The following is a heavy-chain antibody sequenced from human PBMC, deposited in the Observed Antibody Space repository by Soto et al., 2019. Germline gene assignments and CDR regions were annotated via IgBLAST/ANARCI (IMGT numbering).Heavy chain of an antibody. Sequence: SETLSLTCTVSGGSISSSNYYWGWIRQPPGKGLEWIGSMYYTGSTYYNPSLKSRVTLFVDTSNNQFSLNLSSVTAADTAVYYCVRRRITTFGVIIRGGVTDYWGQGTLVTVSS. CDR1: GGSISSSNYY. V-gene: IGHV4-39*01. J-gene: IGHJ4*02. D-gene: IGHD3-3*01. CDR2: MYYTGST. CDR3: VRRRITTFGVIIRGGVTDY.